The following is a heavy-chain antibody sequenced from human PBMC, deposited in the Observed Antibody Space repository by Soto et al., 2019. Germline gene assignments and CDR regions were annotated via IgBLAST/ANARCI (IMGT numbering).Heavy chain of an antibody. J-gene: IGHJ4*02. Sequence: SETLSLTCTVSGGSISSYYWSWIRQPPGKGLEWIGYIYYSGSTNYNPSLKSRVTISVDTSKNQFSLKLSSVTAADTAVYYCASIKINYDYVWGSYRSGHYFDYWGQGTLVTVSS. CDR1: GGSISSYY. CDR2: IYYSGST. CDR3: ASIKINYDYVWGSYRSGHYFDY. V-gene: IGHV4-59*01. D-gene: IGHD3-16*02.